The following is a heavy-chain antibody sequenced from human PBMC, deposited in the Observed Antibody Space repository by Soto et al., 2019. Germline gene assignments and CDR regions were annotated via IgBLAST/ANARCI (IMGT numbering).Heavy chain of an antibody. Sequence: SETLSLTCAVSVGFISISNWWSWFRQPPVKGLEWIGEIYHSGSTNYNPSLKSRVTISVDKSKNQFSLKLRSVTAADTAVYYCARVFLGEQLRKYYGMDVWGQGTTVTVSS. D-gene: IGHD6-13*01. J-gene: IGHJ6*02. CDR1: VGFISISNW. CDR3: ARVFLGEQLRKYYGMDV. V-gene: IGHV4-4*02. CDR2: IYHSGST.